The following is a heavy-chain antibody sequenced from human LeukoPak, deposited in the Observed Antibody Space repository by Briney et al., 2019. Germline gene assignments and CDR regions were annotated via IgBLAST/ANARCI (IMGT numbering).Heavy chain of an antibody. Sequence: SVKVSCKASGGTFSSYAISWVRQAPGQGLEWMGRIIPILGIANYAQKFQGRVTITADKSTSTAYMELSSLRSEDTAVYYCARGGQYRRDYYYYYGMDVWGQGTTVTVSS. J-gene: IGHJ6*02. D-gene: IGHD1-14*01. CDR1: GGTFSSYA. V-gene: IGHV1-69*04. CDR3: ARGGQYRRDYYYYYGMDV. CDR2: IIPILGIA.